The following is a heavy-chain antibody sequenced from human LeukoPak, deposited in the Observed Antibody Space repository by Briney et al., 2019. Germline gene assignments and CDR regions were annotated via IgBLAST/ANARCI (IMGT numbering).Heavy chain of an antibody. D-gene: IGHD1-7*01. Sequence: PGGSLRLSCAASGFTFSSFSMNWVRQGPGKGLEWISYISNSASSIQYADSVKGRFTISRDNAENSLYLQMNSLRAEDTAVYYCARVRTTDDYWGQGTLVTVSS. J-gene: IGHJ4*02. CDR3: ARVRTTDDY. CDR1: GFTFSSFS. CDR2: ISNSASSI. V-gene: IGHV3-48*01.